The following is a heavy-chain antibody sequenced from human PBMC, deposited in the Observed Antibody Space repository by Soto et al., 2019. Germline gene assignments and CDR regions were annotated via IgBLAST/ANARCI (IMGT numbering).Heavy chain of an antibody. CDR1: GGSFSTSSYY. CDR2: ISYSGIT. Sequence: PSETLSLTCSVYGGSFSTSSYYWGWIRQPPGKGLEWIGSISYSGITYYNPSLKSRVTISVDTSKNQFSLKLNSVTAADTAVYYCARHSTTVVARGVDYWGQGTLVTVSS. D-gene: IGHD2-15*01. CDR3: ARHSTTVVARGVDY. J-gene: IGHJ4*02. V-gene: IGHV4-39*01.